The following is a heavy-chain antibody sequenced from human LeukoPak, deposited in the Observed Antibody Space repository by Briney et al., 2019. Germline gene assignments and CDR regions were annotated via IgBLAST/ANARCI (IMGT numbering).Heavy chain of an antibody. D-gene: IGHD2-15*01. V-gene: IGHV1-69*01. CDR1: GGTFSSYA. J-gene: IGHJ4*02. CDR3: ARDLGIFDGY. CDR2: IIPIFGTA. Sequence: SVKVSCKASGGTFSSYAISWVRQAPGQGLEWMEGIIPIFGTANYAQKFQGRVTITAGESTSTAYMELGSLRSEDTAVYYCARDLGIFDGYWGQGTLVTVSS.